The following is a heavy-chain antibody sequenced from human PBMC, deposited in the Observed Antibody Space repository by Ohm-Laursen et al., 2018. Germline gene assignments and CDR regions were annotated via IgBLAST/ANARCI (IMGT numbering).Heavy chain of an antibody. D-gene: IGHD3-22*01. J-gene: IGHJ4*02. Sequence: PPGTLSLTCTVSGGSISSYYWSWIRQPPGKGLEWIGYIYYSGSTNYNPSLKSRVTISLDTSKNQFSLKLSSVAAADTAMYYCARVRSYYDISGYYFGVDYWGQGTLVTVSS. V-gene: IGHV4-59*12. CDR3: ARVRSYYDISGYYFGVDY. CDR2: IYYSGST. CDR1: GGSISSYY.